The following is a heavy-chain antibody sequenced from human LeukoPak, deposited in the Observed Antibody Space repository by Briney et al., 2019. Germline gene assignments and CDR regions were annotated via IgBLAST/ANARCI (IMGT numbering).Heavy chain of an antibody. Sequence: SETLSLTCAVYGGSFSGYYWSWLRQPPGKGLEWIGELNHSGSTNYNPSLKSRVTISVDTSKNQFSLKLSSVTAADTAVYYCARGRSIEVVPAALDYWGQGTLVTVSS. CDR3: ARGRSIEVVPAALDY. CDR1: GGSFSGYY. J-gene: IGHJ4*02. CDR2: LNHSGST. V-gene: IGHV4-34*01. D-gene: IGHD2-2*01.